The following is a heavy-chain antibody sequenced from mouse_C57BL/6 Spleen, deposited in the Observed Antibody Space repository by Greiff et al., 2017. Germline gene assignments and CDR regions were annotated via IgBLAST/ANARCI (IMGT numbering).Heavy chain of an antibody. J-gene: IGHJ1*03. CDR2: LSSGSSTI. CDR3: ARRGKTEGWYFDV. V-gene: IGHV5-17*01. CDR1: GFTFSDYG. Sequence: EVKLVESGGGLVKPGGSLKISCAASGFTFSDYGMHWVSQAPEKGLEWVAYLSSGSSTIYYAEKVKGRFTISRDNAKNTLFLQMTSLRSEDTAMYYCARRGKTEGWYFDVWGTGTTVTVSS.